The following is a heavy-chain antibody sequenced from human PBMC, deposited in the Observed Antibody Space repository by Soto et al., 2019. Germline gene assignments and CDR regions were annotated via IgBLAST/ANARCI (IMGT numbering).Heavy chain of an antibody. D-gene: IGHD3-3*01. CDR1: GGTFSSYT. V-gene: IGHV1-69*02. CDR3: ARGGVVIFFDY. J-gene: IGHJ4*02. CDR2: IIPILGIA. Sequence: SVKVSCKASGGTFSSYTISWVRQAPGQGLEWMGRIIPILGIANYAQKFQGRVTITADKSTSTAYMELSSLRSEDTAVYYCARGGVVIFFDYWGQGTLVTVSS.